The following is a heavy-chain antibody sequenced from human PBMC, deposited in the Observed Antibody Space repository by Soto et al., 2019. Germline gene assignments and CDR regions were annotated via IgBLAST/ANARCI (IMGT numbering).Heavy chain of an antibody. Sequence: QVQLVQSGAEVKKPGASVKVSCKASGYTFTSYGTSWVRQAPGQGLEWMGWISAYNGNTNYAQKLQGRVTMTTDTSTSTAYMELRSLRSDDTAVYYCARERTEPRYNWNSIFDYWGQGTLVTVSS. J-gene: IGHJ4*02. CDR2: ISAYNGNT. D-gene: IGHD1-7*01. CDR1: GYTFTSYG. CDR3: ARERTEPRYNWNSIFDY. V-gene: IGHV1-18*01.